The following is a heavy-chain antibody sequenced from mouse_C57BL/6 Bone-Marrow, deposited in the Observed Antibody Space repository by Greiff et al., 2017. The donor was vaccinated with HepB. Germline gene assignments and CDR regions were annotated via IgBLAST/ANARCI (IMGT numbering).Heavy chain of an antibody. CDR1: GFTFSNYW. V-gene: IGHV6-3*01. J-gene: IGHJ3*01. CDR2: IRLKSDNYAT. Sequence: EVQGVESGGGLVQPGGSMKLSCVASGFTFSNYWMNWVRQSPEKGLEWVAQIRLKSDNYATHYAESVKGRFTISRDDSKSSVYLQMNNLRAEDTGIYYCTGAYYSNYGAYWGQGTLVTVS. CDR3: TGAYYSNYGAY. D-gene: IGHD2-5*01.